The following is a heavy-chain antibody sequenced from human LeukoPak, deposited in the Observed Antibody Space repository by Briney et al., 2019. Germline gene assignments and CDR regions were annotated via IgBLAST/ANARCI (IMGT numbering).Heavy chain of an antibody. V-gene: IGHV3-30*02. CDR3: AKDRDISGYYFDY. CDR1: GFTFSSYG. D-gene: IGHD2-15*01. CDR2: IRYDGSNK. Sequence: GGSLRLSCAASGFTFSSYGMHWVRQAPGKGLEWVAFIRYDGSNKYYADSVKGRFTISRDNSKNTLYLQMNSLRAEDTAVYYCAKDRDISGYYFDYWGQGILVTVSS. J-gene: IGHJ4*02.